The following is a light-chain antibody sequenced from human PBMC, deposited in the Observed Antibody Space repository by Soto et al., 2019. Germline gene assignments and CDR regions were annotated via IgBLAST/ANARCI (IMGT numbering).Light chain of an antibody. CDR1: SSDVGGSNH. CDR2: DVS. V-gene: IGLV2-14*03. Sequence: QSVLTQPASVSGSPGQSITISCAGSSSDVGGSNHVSWYQQHPGKAPKLMISDVSNRPSGVSNRFSGSKSGNTASLTISGLQAEDEADYFCYSSTSSSTTPYVFGSGTKVTVL. CDR3: YSSTSSSTTPYV. J-gene: IGLJ1*01.